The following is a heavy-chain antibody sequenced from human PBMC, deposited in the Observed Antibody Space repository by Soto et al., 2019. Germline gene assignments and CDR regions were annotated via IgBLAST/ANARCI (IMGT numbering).Heavy chain of an antibody. CDR3: KASADDTFLHH. D-gene: IGHD3-16*01. Sequence: GGSLRLSCSASGFTFSDSALHWVRQASGQGLEWVGRIRNKANNYATAYGASVRGRFSISRDDSKNTAFLQMNSLKTEDTAVYYCKASADDTFLHHWAQGSLVTVSS. CDR2: IRNKANNYAT. CDR1: GFTFSDSA. V-gene: IGHV3-73*01. J-gene: IGHJ5*02.